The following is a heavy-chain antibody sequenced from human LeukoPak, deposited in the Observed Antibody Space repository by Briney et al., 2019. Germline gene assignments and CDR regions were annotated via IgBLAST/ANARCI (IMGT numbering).Heavy chain of an antibody. J-gene: IGHJ4*02. CDR1: GYTFTSYA. D-gene: IGHD4-17*01. V-gene: IGHV1-3*01. Sequence: ASVKVSCTASGYTFTSYAMHWVRQAPGQRLEWMGWINAGNGNTKYSQEFQGRVTMTRDTSISTAYMELTRLRSDDTAVYYCTRDDYGDLDYWGQGTLVTVSS. CDR2: INAGNGNT. CDR3: TRDDYGDLDY.